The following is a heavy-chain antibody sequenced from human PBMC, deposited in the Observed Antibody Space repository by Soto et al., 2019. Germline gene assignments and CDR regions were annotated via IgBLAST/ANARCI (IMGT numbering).Heavy chain of an antibody. V-gene: IGHV4-30-4*01. Sequence: SETLSLTCTVSGGSTSSGDYYWSWIRQPPGKGLEWIGYIYYSGSTYYNPSLKSRVTISVDTSKNQFSLKLSSVTAADTAVYYCARGVIGYSYGYNDYWGQGTLVTVSS. CDR3: ARGVIGYSYGYNDY. J-gene: IGHJ4*02. CDR2: IYYSGST. CDR1: GGSTSSGDYY. D-gene: IGHD5-18*01.